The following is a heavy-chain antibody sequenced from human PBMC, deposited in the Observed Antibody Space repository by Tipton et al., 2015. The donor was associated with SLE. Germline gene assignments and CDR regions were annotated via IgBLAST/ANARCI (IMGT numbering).Heavy chain of an antibody. Sequence: TLSLTCTVSGGSISSYYWTWIRQPPGKGLEWIGYIYYSGSTNSNPSLKSRVTISLDTSKNQFSLKLSSVTAADTTVYYCARWAGHTVALDYWGQGTLVTVSS. CDR2: IYYSGST. V-gene: IGHV4-59*01. D-gene: IGHD4-11*01. CDR3: ARWAGHTVALDY. J-gene: IGHJ4*02. CDR1: GGSISSYY.